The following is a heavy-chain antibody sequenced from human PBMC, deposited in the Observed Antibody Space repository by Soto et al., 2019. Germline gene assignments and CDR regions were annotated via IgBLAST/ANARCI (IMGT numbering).Heavy chain of an antibody. Sequence: SETLSLTCAVSGDSISGSQWWSWVRLPPGKGLEWIGEISHTGTTNYNPSLKSRVTMSVDKPKNQFSLNLTSVTAADTAVYYCARVISSRDENFDYWGQGTVVTVSS. D-gene: IGHD2-2*01. J-gene: IGHJ4*02. CDR3: ARVISSRDENFDY. CDR1: GDSISGSQW. CDR2: ISHTGTT. V-gene: IGHV4-4*02.